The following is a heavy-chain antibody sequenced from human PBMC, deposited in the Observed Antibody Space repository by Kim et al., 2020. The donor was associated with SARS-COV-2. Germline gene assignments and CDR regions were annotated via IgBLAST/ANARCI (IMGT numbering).Heavy chain of an antibody. CDR3: AKERRKYCSGGSCHLEY. J-gene: IGHJ4*02. V-gene: IGHV3-33*06. Sequence: GGSLRLSWAASRFTFSSYGLHWVRHAPGKGLEWVAVIWYDGSNKYHADSVKGRFTISRDNSKNTLYLQMNNLRAEDTAVYYCAKERRKYCSGGSCHLEYWGQGTLVTVSS. CDR1: RFTFSSYG. CDR2: IWYDGSNK. D-gene: IGHD2-15*01.